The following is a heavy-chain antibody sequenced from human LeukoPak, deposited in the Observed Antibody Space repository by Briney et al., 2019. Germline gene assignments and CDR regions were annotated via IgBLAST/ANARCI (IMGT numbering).Heavy chain of an antibody. CDR1: GGTFSSYA. J-gene: IGHJ4*02. Sequence: ASVKVSCKAAGGTFSSYAISWVRQAPGQGLEWMGGIIPIFGTANYAQKFQGRVTITADESTSTAYMELSSLRSEDTAVYYCARDNGPHGDKPYYDILTGLPMEYYFDYWGQGTLVTVSS. D-gene: IGHD3-9*01. CDR2: IIPIFGTA. V-gene: IGHV1-69*13. CDR3: ARDNGPHGDKPYYDILTGLPMEYYFDY.